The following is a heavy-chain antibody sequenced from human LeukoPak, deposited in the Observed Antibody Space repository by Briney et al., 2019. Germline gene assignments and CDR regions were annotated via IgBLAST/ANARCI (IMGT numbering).Heavy chain of an antibody. J-gene: IGHJ4*02. CDR2: ILFDGSHK. V-gene: IGHV3-30*02. CDR3: ASEGDYGDYVSKSFDY. CDR1: RFTFSSSG. Sequence: PGGSLRLSCAASRFTFSSSGMHWVRQAPGKGLEWVAFILFDGSHKYYADSVKGRFTISRDNSKNALYLQMNSLRGEDTAVYYCASEGDYGDYVSKSFDYWGQRTLVTVSS. D-gene: IGHD4-17*01.